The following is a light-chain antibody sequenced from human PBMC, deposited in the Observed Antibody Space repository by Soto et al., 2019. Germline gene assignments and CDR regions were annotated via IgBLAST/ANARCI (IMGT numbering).Light chain of an antibody. J-gene: IGKJ1*01. CDR3: QQYNSYTWT. CDR1: QAIRTA. Sequence: IQLTQAPSSLYACVGDRVTITCRASQAIRTALGWYQQKPGKVPKLLIYAASILQSGVPSRFSGSGSGTEFTLTISSLQPDDFATYYCQQYNSYTWTFGQGTKVDIK. CDR2: AAS. V-gene: IGKV1-17*01.